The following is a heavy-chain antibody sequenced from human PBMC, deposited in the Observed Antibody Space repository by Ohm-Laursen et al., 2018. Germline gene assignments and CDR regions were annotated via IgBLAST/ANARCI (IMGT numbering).Heavy chain of an antibody. Sequence: TLSLTCTVSGGSISSYYWSWIRQPPGKGLEWIGYIYYSGSTNYNPSLKSRVTISVDTSKNQFSLKLSSVTAADTAVYYCARGGYSTSWDYYYGMDVWGQGTTATVSS. CDR1: GGSISSYY. J-gene: IGHJ6*02. V-gene: IGHV4-59*01. CDR2: IYYSGST. CDR3: ARGGYSTSWDYYYGMDV. D-gene: IGHD6-13*01.